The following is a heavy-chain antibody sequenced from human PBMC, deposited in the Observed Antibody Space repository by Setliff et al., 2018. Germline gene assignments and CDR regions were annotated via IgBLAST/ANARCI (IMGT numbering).Heavy chain of an antibody. V-gene: IGHV4-31*03. CDR2: IYYSGST. Sequence: ASETLSLTCTVSGGSISSGGYYWSWIRQHPGKGLEWIGYIYYSGSTYYNPSLKSRVTISVDTSKNQFSLKLSSVTAADTAVYYCARGPPSYDFWSGYYVSNYYMDVWGKGTTVTV. J-gene: IGHJ6*03. CDR1: GGSISSGGYY. D-gene: IGHD3-3*01. CDR3: ARGPPSYDFWSGYYVSNYYMDV.